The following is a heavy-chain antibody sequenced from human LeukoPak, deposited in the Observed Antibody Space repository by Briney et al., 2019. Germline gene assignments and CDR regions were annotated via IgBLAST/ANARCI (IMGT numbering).Heavy chain of an antibody. CDR3: AKDIHPYYFDY. CDR2: ISRTGDST. Sequence: GGSLRLSCATSGFTFSSFAMSWVRQAPGKGLEWVSGISRTGDSTYYADSVKGRFTISRDNSKNTLYLQINSLRAEDTAVYYCAKDIHPYYFDYWGQGTLVTVSS. V-gene: IGHV3-23*01. CDR1: GFTFSSFA. D-gene: IGHD5-18*01. J-gene: IGHJ4*02.